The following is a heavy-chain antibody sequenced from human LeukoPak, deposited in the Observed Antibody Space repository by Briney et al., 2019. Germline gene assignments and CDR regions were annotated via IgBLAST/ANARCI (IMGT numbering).Heavy chain of an antibody. V-gene: IGHV4-30-4*01. D-gene: IGHD6-13*01. CDR2: IYYSGST. CDR3: ARSPATGSSWDTNWFDP. Sequence: PSETLCLTCTVSGGSISSGDYYWSWSRQPPGKGLEWIGYIYYSGSTYYNPSLKSRVTISVDTSKNQFSLKLSSVTAADTAVYYCARSPATGSSWDTNWFDPWGQGTLVTVSS. CDR1: GGSISSGDYY. J-gene: IGHJ5*02.